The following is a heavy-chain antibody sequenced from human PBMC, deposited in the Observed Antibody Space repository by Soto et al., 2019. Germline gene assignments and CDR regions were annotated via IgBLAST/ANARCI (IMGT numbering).Heavy chain of an antibody. J-gene: IGHJ3*01. CDR3: AGKSPGAGDRAFDL. Sequence: QVQLVQSGAELKKPGSSVKVSCKPSAGTFNSYTFGWVRQAPGQGLEWVGRIIPILGLTNNAQKFQARLTFTADKSTATAYMELSSLRSEDTAIYYGAGKSPGAGDRAFDLWGQGTMVTVSS. CDR2: IIPILGLT. D-gene: IGHD3-16*01. V-gene: IGHV1-69*02. CDR1: AGTFNSYT.